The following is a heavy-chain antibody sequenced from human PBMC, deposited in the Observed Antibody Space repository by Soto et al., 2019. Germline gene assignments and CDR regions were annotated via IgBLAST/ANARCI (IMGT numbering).Heavy chain of an antibody. J-gene: IGHJ2*01. Sequence: EVQLLESGGGLVQPGGSLRLSCVASGFRFSDRAMAWVRQAPGKGLEWVSDISSDGGGTFYADSVKGRFTISRDNVKKTVHLQMNRLRDEDTATYYCAKRRGQQLENWQFDVWGRGSLVSVAS. D-gene: IGHD1-1*01. CDR3: AKRRGQQLENWQFDV. CDR1: GFRFSDRA. CDR2: ISSDGGGT. V-gene: IGHV3-23*01.